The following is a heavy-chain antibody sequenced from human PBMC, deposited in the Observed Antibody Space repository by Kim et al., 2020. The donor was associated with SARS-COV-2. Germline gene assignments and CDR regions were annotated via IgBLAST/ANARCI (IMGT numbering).Heavy chain of an antibody. J-gene: IGHJ4*02. Sequence: SLTSRVTISVDTSKNQFSLKLSSVTAADTAVYYCARARGCSGGSCYHFDYWGQGTLVTVSS. CDR3: ARARGCSGGSCYHFDY. D-gene: IGHD2-15*01. V-gene: IGHV4-39*01.